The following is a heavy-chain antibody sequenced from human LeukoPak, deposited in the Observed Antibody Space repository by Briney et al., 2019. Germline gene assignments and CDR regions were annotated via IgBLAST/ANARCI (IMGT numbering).Heavy chain of an antibody. V-gene: IGHV4-39*07. CDR2: VHYSGFT. Sequence: PSETLSLTCTVSSGSIRSSSHYWGWIRQPPGKGLEWIGSVHYSGFTYYNPSLKSRVTISVDTSKNQFSLRLSSVTAADTAVYFCARDQSGSSGFYYSPDAFDIWGQETMVTVSS. D-gene: IGHD3-22*01. J-gene: IGHJ3*02. CDR3: ARDQSGSSGFYYSPDAFDI. CDR1: SGSIRSSSHY.